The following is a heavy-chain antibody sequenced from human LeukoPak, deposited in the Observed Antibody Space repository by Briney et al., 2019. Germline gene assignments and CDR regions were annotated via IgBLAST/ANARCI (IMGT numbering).Heavy chain of an antibody. D-gene: IGHD6-13*01. CDR1: GFTFTNYN. CDR3: ARDFEAAGEDY. CDR2: ISSSNSLI. J-gene: IGHJ4*02. Sequence: GGSLRLSCAASGFTFTNYNTNWVRQPPGKGLEWVSYISSSNSLIYYADSVKGRFAISRDNAKNSLHLQMNSLRAEDTAIYYCARDFEAAGEDYWGQGTLVTVSS. V-gene: IGHV3-48*01.